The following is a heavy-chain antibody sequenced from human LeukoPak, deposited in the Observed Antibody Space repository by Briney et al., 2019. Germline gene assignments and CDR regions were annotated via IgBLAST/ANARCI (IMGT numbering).Heavy chain of an antibody. J-gene: IGHJ6*04. CDR1: GGSFSGYY. V-gene: IGHV4-34*01. Sequence: SETLSLTCAVYGGSFSGYYWSWIRQPPGKGLEWIGEINHSGSTNYNPSLKSRVTISVDTAKNQFSLKLSSVTAADTAVYYCARGLRQVRGAHNGMDVWGKGTTVTVSS. CDR2: INHSGST. CDR3: ARGLRQVRGAHNGMDV. D-gene: IGHD3-10*01.